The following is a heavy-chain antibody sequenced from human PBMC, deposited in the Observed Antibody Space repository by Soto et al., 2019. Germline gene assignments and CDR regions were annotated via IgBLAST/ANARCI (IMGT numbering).Heavy chain of an antibody. Sequence: SETLSLTCTVSGGSISSGGYYWSWIRQHPGKGLEWIGYIYYSGSTYYNPSLKSRVTISVDTSKNQFSLKLSSVTAADTAVYYCARDPTGATVTDDRTNYYYCGMDVWGQGTTVTVSS. J-gene: IGHJ6*02. D-gene: IGHD4-4*01. CDR2: IYYSGST. CDR3: ARDPTGATVTDDRTNYYYCGMDV. CDR1: GGSISSGGYY. V-gene: IGHV4-31*03.